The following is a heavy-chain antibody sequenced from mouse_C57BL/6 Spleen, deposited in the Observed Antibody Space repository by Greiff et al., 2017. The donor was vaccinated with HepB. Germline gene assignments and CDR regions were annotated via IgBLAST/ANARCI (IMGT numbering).Heavy chain of an antibody. D-gene: IGHD1-1*01. J-gene: IGHJ3*01. CDR2: IWGVGST. CDR3: ASDSTTGPFAY. Sequence: VKLQESGPGLVAPSQSLSITCTVSGFSLTSYGVDWVRQSPGKGLEWLGVIWGVGSTNYNSALKSRLSISKDNSKSQVFLKMNSLQTDDTAMYYCASDSTTGPFAYWGQGTLVTVSA. V-gene: IGHV2-6*01. CDR1: GFSLTSYG.